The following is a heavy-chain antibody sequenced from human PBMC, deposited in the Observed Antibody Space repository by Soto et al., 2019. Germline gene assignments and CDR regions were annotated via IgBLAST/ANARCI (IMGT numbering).Heavy chain of an antibody. V-gene: IGHV2-5*02. D-gene: IGHD2-21*02. Sequence: SGPTLVNPTETLTLTCTFSGFSLSARGEAVGWIRQPPGKALEWLAIIYWDDDKHYSPSLRSRLTISKDTSKNQVVLTMTNMDPVDTATYHCIQSRCGGDCLQSYASHYYYGMDVWGQGTTVTVSS. J-gene: IGHJ6*02. CDR2: IYWDDDK. CDR1: GFSLSARGEA. CDR3: IQSRCGGDCLQSYASHYYYGMDV.